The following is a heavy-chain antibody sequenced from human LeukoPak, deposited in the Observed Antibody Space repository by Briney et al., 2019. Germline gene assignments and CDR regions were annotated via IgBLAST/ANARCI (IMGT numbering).Heavy chain of an antibody. CDR2: IGGSGGRT. J-gene: IGHJ4*02. D-gene: IGHD2-15*01. CDR3: AKELSGGWPFDY. CDR1: GFTFSSYA. V-gene: IGHV3-23*01. Sequence: PGGSLRLSCAASGFTFSSYAMSWVRQAPGKGLEWVSGIGGSGGRTYYADTVKGRFTISGDNSKNTLYLQMNSLRAEDTAVYFCAKELSGGWPFDYWGQGTLVTVSS.